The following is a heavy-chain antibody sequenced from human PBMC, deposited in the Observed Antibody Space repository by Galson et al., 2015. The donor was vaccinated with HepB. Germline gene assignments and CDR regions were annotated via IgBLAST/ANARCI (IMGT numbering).Heavy chain of an antibody. J-gene: IGHJ2*01. CDR2: ISGVSTDT. CDR3: ARVPDIAVAGSYWYFDL. V-gene: IGHV3-11*06. CDR1: GFIFSDYY. D-gene: IGHD6-19*01. Sequence: SLRLSCAASGFIFSDYYMYWIRQAPGKGLEWISYISGVSTDTNYADSVKGRFTISRDNARNSLHLQMNGLRAEDTAVYFCARVPDIAVAGSYWYFDLWGRGTLVTVSS.